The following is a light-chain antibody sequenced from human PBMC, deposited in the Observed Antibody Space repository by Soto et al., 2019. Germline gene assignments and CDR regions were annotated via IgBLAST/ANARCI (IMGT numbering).Light chain of an antibody. CDR3: QQYGSYST. CDR1: QSVSSSY. CDR2: GAS. Sequence: EIVLTQSPGPLSLSPGERATLSCRASQSVSSSYLAWYQQKPGQAPRLLIYGASSRPTGIPDRFSGSGSGTDFTLTISRPEPGDFAVYYCQQYGSYSTFGQGPRLANK. J-gene: IGKJ5*01. V-gene: IGKV3-20*01.